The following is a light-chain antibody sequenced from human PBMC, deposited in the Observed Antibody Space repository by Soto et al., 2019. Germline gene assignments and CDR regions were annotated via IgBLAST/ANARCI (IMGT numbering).Light chain of an antibody. J-gene: IGKJ4*01. CDR1: QSINRN. CDR3: QQRSYWPLT. Sequence: VLKLSVATASVNNKERATLSCRASQSINRNLAWYQQKPGQAPRLLMFRASIRATGFPARFSGSGSGTEFNITISSLQSEDSAVYYCQQRSYWPLTFGGGTKVDNK. CDR2: RAS. V-gene: IGKV3-15*01.